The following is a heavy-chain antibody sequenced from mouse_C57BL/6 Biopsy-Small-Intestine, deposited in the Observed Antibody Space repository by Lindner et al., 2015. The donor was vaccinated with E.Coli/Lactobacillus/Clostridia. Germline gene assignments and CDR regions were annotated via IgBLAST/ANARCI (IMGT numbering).Heavy chain of an antibody. CDR2: IYPGDGNT. Sequence: QLQESGPELVKPGASVRISCKASGYAFSSSWMNWVKQRPGKGLEWVGRIYPGDGNTLYNGNFKDKATLTADESSSTAYMQLSSLTSEDSAVYFCARGTRLDLWGQGTTLTVSS. V-gene: IGHV1-82*01. J-gene: IGHJ2*01. D-gene: IGHD3-3*01. CDR1: GYAFSSSW. CDR3: ARGTRLDL.